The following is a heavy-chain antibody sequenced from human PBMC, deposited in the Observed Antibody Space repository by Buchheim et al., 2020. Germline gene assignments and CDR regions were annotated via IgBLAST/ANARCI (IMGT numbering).Heavy chain of an antibody. CDR1: GFTFSSYG. CDR2: IWHDGSNK. V-gene: IGHV3-33*01. D-gene: IGHD3-22*01. J-gene: IGHJ4*02. CDR3: ARGRPDYYDSSGYYPFDY. Sequence: QVQLVESGGGVVQPGRSLRLSCAASGFTFSSYGMHWVRQAPGKGLEWVAVIWHDGSNKYYADSVKGRFTISRDNSKNTLYLQMNSLRAEDTAVYYCARGRPDYYDSSGYYPFDYWGQGTL.